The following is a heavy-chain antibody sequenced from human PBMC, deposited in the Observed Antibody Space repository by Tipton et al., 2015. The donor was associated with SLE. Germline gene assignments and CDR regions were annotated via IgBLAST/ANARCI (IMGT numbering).Heavy chain of an antibody. CDR3: AKDYNYDNADYN. CDR1: GGSIRSSNW. CDR2: MDHSGST. D-gene: IGHD4-17*01. Sequence: TLSLTCAVSGGSIRSSNWWSWVRQPPGKGLEWIGEMDHSGSTNSSPSLKSRVSMSVDKSKNQFSLKLSSVTVADTAVYYCAKDYNYDNADYNWGQGTLVIVSS. J-gene: IGHJ4*02. V-gene: IGHV4-4*02.